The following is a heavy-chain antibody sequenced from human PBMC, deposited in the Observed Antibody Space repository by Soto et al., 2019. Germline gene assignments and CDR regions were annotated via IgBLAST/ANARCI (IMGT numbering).Heavy chain of an antibody. J-gene: IGHJ5*02. V-gene: IGHV3-23*01. CDR2: ISGSGGST. CDR1: GFTFSSYA. CDR3: AKDHEYSSSWLSSDNWFDP. D-gene: IGHD6-13*01. Sequence: EVQLLESGGGLVQPGGSLRLYCAASGFTFSSYAMSWVRQAPGKGLEWVSAISGSGGSTYYADSVKGRFTISRDNSKNTLYLQMNSLRAEDTAVYYCAKDHEYSSSWLSSDNWFDPWDQGTLVTVSS.